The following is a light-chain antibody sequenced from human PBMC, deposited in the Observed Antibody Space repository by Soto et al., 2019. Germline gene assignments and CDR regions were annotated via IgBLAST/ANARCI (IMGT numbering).Light chain of an antibody. Sequence: QSALTQPASVSGSPGQSITISCTGTSSDVGGYNYVSWYQQHPGKAPKLMIYDVSNRPSGVSNRFSGSKSGNTASLTISGLQAEDEADYYCTYYTSSSTGVFGGGPRVPVL. CDR3: TYYTSSSTGV. V-gene: IGLV2-14*01. J-gene: IGLJ2*01. CDR1: SSDVGGYNY. CDR2: DVS.